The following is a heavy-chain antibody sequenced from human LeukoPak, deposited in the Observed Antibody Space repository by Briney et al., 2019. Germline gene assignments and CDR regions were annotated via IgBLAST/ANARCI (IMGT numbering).Heavy chain of an antibody. Sequence: PGGSLRLSCAASGFTFSSYWMHWVRQAPGKGLVWVSRIHSDGSSTTYADSVKGRFTISRDNAKNTLYLQMNSLRAEDTAVYYCARGSDFWSGYHYYMDVWGKGTTVTVSS. CDR1: GFTFSSYW. D-gene: IGHD3-3*01. J-gene: IGHJ6*03. CDR2: IHSDGSST. CDR3: ARGSDFWSGYHYYMDV. V-gene: IGHV3-74*01.